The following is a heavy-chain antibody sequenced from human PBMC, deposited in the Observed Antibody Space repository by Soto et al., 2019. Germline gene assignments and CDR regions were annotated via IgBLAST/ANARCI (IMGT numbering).Heavy chain of an antibody. CDR2: VSGGGGST. J-gene: IGHJ4*02. Sequence: GGSLRLSCAASGFTFSSYAMSWVRQAPGKGLEWVSGVSGGGGSTDYADAVKGRFTISRDNSKNTLFLQMTSLRAEDTALYYCAKVPLRPHYFDYLGTGTMVTVSS. D-gene: IGHD4-17*01. V-gene: IGHV3-23*01. CDR3: AKVPLRPHYFDY. CDR1: GFTFSSYA.